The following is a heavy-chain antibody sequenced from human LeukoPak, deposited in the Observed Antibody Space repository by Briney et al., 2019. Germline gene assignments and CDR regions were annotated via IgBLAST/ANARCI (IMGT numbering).Heavy chain of an antibody. Sequence: SVKVSCKASGGTFSSYAISWVRQAPGQGLEWMGRIIPIFGTANYAQKFQGRVTITADESTSTAYMELSSLRSEDTAVYYCARGGYYYDSSGYYYFDYWGQGTLVTVSS. J-gene: IGHJ4*02. CDR2: IIPIFGTA. V-gene: IGHV1-69*15. CDR1: GGTFSSYA. CDR3: ARGGYYYDSSGYYYFDY. D-gene: IGHD3-22*01.